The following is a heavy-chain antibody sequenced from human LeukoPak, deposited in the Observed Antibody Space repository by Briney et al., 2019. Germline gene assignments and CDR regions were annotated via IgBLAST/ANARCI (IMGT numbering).Heavy chain of an antibody. CDR2: INPDSGGT. CDR3: ARGGPPKAWIQLWGWFDP. D-gene: IGHD5-18*01. Sequence: ASVKVSCKASGYTFTGYYMHWVRQAPGQGLEWMGWINPDSGGTNYAEKFQGRVTMTRDTSISTAYMELSRLRSDDTAVYYCARGGPPKAWIQLWGWFDPWGQGTLVTVSS. V-gene: IGHV1-2*02. CDR1: GYTFTGYY. J-gene: IGHJ5*02.